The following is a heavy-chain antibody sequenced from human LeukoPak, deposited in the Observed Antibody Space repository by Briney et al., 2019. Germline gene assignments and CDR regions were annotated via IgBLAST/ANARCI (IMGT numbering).Heavy chain of an antibody. CDR3: ARDRRWGDYDYGSYYGMDV. CDR1: GFTFSSHS. Sequence: GGSLRLSCAASGFTFSSHSVNWVRQAPGKGLEWVSSIGSSGTYTFYADSVKGRFTISRDNAKNSLFLQMSSLRVEDTAVYYCARDRRWGDYDYGSYYGMDVWGQGTTVTVSS. V-gene: IGHV3-21*01. D-gene: IGHD5-12*01. CDR2: IGSSGTYT. J-gene: IGHJ6*02.